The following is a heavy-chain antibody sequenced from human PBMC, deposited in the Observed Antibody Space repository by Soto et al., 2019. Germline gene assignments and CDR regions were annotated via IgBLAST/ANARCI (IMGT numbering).Heavy chain of an antibody. CDR1: GYTFTGHY. J-gene: IGHJ4*02. D-gene: IGHD1-26*01. V-gene: IGHV1-2*02. CDR3: GRGRSGQIVVFY. CDR2: IGPESGAT. Sequence: ASVKVSCKASGYTFTGHYIHWVRQAPEQGPEWMGEIGPESGATRYARRFQGRVTMTRDMSITTVYMELNNLSPDDTAVYYCGRGRSGQIVVFYWGQGTPVTVSS.